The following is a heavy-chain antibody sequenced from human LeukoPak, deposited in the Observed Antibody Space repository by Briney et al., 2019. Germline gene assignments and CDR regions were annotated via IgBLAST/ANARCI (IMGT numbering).Heavy chain of an antibody. J-gene: IGHJ3*02. V-gene: IGHV3-21*01. D-gene: IGHD2-15*01. CDR2: ISSSSSYI. CDR1: GFTFSSYS. CDR3: ARVIDRYCSGGSYTAFDI. Sequence: PGGSLRLSCAASGFTFSSYSMNWVRQAPGKGLEWVSSISSSSSYIYYADSVKGRFTISRDNAKNSLYLQMNSLRAEDTAVYYCARVIDRYCSGGSYTAFDIWGQGTMVTVSS.